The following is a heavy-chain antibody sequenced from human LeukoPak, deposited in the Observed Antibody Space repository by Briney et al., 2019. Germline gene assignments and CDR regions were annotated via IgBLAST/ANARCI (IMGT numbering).Heavy chain of an antibody. J-gene: IGHJ6*02. Sequence: PSETLSLTCAVYGGSFSGYYWSWIRQPPGKGLEWIGYIYYSGSANYNPSLKSRVTISVDTSKNQFSLKLSSVTAADTAVYYCARVVGKASRMDVWGQGTTVTVSS. CDR2: IYYSGSA. V-gene: IGHV4-59*01. CDR1: GGSFSGYY. CDR3: ARVVGKASRMDV. D-gene: IGHD6-13*01.